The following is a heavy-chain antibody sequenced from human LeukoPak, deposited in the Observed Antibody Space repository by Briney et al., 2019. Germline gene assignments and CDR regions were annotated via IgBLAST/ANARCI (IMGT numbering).Heavy chain of an antibody. D-gene: IGHD4-17*01. CDR3: ARTINLRVDY. V-gene: IGHV4-39*01. CDR2: IYYSGST. CDR1: GGSISSSSYY. Sequence: SETLSLTCTVSGGSISSSSYYWGWIRQPPGKGLEWIGSIYYSGSTYYNPSLKSRVTISVDTSKNQFSLKPSSVTAADTAVYYCARTINLRVDYWGQGTLVTVSS. J-gene: IGHJ4*01.